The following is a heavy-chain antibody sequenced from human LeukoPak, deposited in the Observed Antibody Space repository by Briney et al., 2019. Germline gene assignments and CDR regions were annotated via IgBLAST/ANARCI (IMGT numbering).Heavy chain of an antibody. CDR2: ISSNGGST. CDR1: GFTFSSYA. J-gene: IGHJ3*02. Sequence: PGGSLRLSCAASGFTFSSYAMHWVRQAPGKGMEYVSAISSNGGSTYYANSVKGRFTISRDNSKNTLYLQMGSLRAEDMAVYYCARALYSSSPGGAFDIWGQGTMVTVSS. V-gene: IGHV3-64*01. CDR3: ARALYSSSPGGAFDI. D-gene: IGHD6-6*01.